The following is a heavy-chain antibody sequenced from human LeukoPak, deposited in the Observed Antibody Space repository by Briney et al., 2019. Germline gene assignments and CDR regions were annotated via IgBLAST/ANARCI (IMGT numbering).Heavy chain of an antibody. CDR1: GFTFSSYS. CDR2: ISSSSRYI. CDR3: ARGGVGATDLDY. Sequence: GGSLRLSCAASGFTFSSYSMNWVRQAPGKGLEWVSSISSSSRYIYYADSVKGRFTISRDNAKNSLYLQMNSLRAEDTAVYYCARGGVGATDLDYWGQGTLVTVSS. J-gene: IGHJ4*02. V-gene: IGHV3-21*01. D-gene: IGHD1-26*01.